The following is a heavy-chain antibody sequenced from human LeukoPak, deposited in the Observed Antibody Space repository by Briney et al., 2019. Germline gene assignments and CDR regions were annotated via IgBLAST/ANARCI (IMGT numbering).Heavy chain of an antibody. V-gene: IGHV4-59*01. CDR2: IYYSGST. Sequence: SETLSLTCTVSGGSIISYYWSWIRQPPGKGLEWIGYIYYSGSTNYNPSLKSRVTISVDTSKNQFSLKLSSVTAADTAVYYCASWGYYYDSSGPRYFDYWGQGTLVTVSS. CDR3: ASWGYYYDSSGPRYFDY. D-gene: IGHD3-22*01. CDR1: GGSIISYY. J-gene: IGHJ4*02.